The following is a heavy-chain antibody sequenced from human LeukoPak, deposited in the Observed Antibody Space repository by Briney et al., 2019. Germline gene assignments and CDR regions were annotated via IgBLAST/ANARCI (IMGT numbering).Heavy chain of an antibody. V-gene: IGHV3-9*01. CDR1: GFTFDDYA. J-gene: IGHJ5*02. CDR2: ISWNSGSI. Sequence: GGSLRLSCAASGFTFDDYAMHRVRQAPGKGLEWVSGISWNSGSIGYADSVKGRFTISRDNAKNSLYLQMNSLRAEDTALYYCAKANKRYSSSWYEDWFDPWGQGTLVTVSS. D-gene: IGHD6-13*01. CDR3: AKANKRYSSSWYEDWFDP.